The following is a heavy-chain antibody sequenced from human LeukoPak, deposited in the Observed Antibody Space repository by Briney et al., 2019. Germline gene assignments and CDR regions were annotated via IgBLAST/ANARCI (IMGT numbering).Heavy chain of an antibody. CDR1: GFTFDDYA. D-gene: IGHD3-22*01. J-gene: IGHJ3*02. CDR3: AKDEVVVITTGAFDI. V-gene: IGHV3-9*01. Sequence: GGSLRLSCAASGFTFDDYAMHWVRQAPGKGLEWVSGISWNSGSIGYADSVKGRFTISRDNAKNSLYLQMNSLRAGDTALYYCAKDEVVVITTGAFDIWGQGTMVTVSS. CDR2: ISWNSGSI.